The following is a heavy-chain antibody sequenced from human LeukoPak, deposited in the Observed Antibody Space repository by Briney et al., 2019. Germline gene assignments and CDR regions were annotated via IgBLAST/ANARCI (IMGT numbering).Heavy chain of an antibody. CDR2: VYNSGST. Sequence: SETLSLTCAVYGGSFSRYYWTWIRQPPGKGLEWLGYVYNSGSTHYNPSLKSRVTISADTSKNQFSLTLTSVTAADTAVYYCARSGGTWSYNYWGQGTLVTVSS. D-gene: IGHD1-26*01. CDR1: GGSFSRYY. V-gene: IGHV4-59*01. J-gene: IGHJ4*02. CDR3: ARSGGTWSYNY.